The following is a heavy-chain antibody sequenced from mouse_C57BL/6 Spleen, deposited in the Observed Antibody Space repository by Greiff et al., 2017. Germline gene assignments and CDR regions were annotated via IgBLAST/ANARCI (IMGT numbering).Heavy chain of an antibody. Sequence: QVQLQQPGAELVKPGASVSLSCKASGYTFTSYWMHWVKQRPGQGLEWIGMISPNSGSTNYNEKFKSKATLTVDKSSSTAYMQLSSLTSEDSAVYYCTREGNYLMDCWGKGTSVTVSS. J-gene: IGHJ4*01. V-gene: IGHV1-64*01. CDR1: GYTFTSYW. D-gene: IGHD2-1*01. CDR3: TREGNYLMDC. CDR2: ISPNSGST.